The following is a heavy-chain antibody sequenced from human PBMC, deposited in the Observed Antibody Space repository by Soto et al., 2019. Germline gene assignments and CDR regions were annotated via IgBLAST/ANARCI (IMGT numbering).Heavy chain of an antibody. D-gene: IGHD2-8*01. Sequence: GASVKVSCKASGYTFTSYYMHWVRQAPGQGLEWMGIINPSGGSTSYAQKFQGRVTMTRGTSTSTVYMELSSLRSEDTAVYYRARDGSRIGYCTNGVCSNWFDPWGQGTLVTVSS. CDR1: GYTFTSYY. V-gene: IGHV1-46*01. J-gene: IGHJ5*02. CDR3: ARDGSRIGYCTNGVCSNWFDP. CDR2: INPSGGST.